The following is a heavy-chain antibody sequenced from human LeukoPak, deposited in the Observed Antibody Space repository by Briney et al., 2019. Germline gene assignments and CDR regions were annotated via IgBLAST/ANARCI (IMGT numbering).Heavy chain of an antibody. CDR1: GGSISSSSYY. D-gene: IGHD6-13*01. J-gene: IGHJ6*02. CDR3: ARAVEGYSSSWYPTYYYYYGMDV. CDR2: INSDGSST. Sequence: ETLSLTCTVSGGSISSSSYYWGWIRQPPGKGLVWVSRINSDGSSTSYADSVKGRFTISRDNAKNTLYLQMNSLRAEDTAVYYCARAVEGYSSSWYPTYYYYYGMDVWGQGTTVTVSS. V-gene: IGHV3-74*01.